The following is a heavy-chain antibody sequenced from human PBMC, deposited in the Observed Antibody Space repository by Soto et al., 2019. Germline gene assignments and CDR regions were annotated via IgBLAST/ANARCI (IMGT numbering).Heavy chain of an antibody. Sequence: GSLRLSCAASGFTFSSYGMHWVRQAPGKGLEWVAVIRNDRSNIYYADSVKGRFTISRDNAKNSLYLQMNSLRAEDTAVYYCARGKQQSYYYYYMDVWGKGTTVTVSS. J-gene: IGHJ6*03. CDR1: GFTFSSYG. CDR3: ARGKQQSYYYYYMDV. V-gene: IGHV3-33*01. D-gene: IGHD6-13*01. CDR2: IRNDRSNI.